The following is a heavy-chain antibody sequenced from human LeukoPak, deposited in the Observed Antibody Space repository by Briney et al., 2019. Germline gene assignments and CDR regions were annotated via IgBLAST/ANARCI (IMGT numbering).Heavy chain of an antibody. Sequence: AGGSLRLSCAASGFTFSSNWMNWVRQAPGKGLEWVANIKQDGSEKYYVDSVKGRFTISRDNAKNSLYLQMNSLRAEDTAVYYCAKEKYQLDLDYWGQGTLVTVSS. V-gene: IGHV3-7*01. J-gene: IGHJ4*02. D-gene: IGHD2-2*01. CDR1: GFTFSSNW. CDR2: IKQDGSEK. CDR3: AKEKYQLDLDY.